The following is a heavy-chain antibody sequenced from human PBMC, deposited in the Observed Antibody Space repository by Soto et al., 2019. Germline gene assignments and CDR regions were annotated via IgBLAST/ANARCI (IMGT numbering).Heavy chain of an antibody. CDR1: GYTFTEFD. Sequence: ASVKVSCKTSGYTFTEFDINWVRQAPGQGLEWMGWMNTNTGNTGYAQKFQGRVTMTRDTSISTAYMELRRLRSEDTAVYYCARVVRFFGGHAGYWGQGTLVTVSS. V-gene: IGHV1-8*01. CDR2: MNTNTGNT. CDR3: ARVVRFFGGHAGY. D-gene: IGHD3-3*01. J-gene: IGHJ4*02.